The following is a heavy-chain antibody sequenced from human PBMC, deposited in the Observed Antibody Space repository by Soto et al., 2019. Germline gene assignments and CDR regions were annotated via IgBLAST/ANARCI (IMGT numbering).Heavy chain of an antibody. D-gene: IGHD6-19*01. CDR2: ISYDGTDK. CDR3: AKDFGAWSDS. V-gene: IGHV3-30*18. Sequence: QVHMVEWGGGVVQPGRSLTISCVGSGFAFSTYGMHCVRQAPAKGLEWVALISYDGTDKYYADSVKGRFSISRDNSKQTLSLQMDSLRPEDTVVYYCAKDFGAWSDSWGQGTLVNVSS. CDR1: GFAFSTYG. J-gene: IGHJ5*02.